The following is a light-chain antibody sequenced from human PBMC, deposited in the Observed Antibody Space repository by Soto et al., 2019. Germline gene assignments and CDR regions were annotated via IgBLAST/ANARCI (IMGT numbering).Light chain of an antibody. CDR2: GVS. Sequence: EIVLTHSPGTLSLSPGEGATLSCRASQSVSSTSLAWCQQKPGQAPRLLMYGVSSRATGIPDRFSGSGSGTDFTLTINRLEPEDFAVYFCQQYDSSVWTFGQGTKVDIK. V-gene: IGKV3-20*01. CDR1: QSVSSTS. CDR3: QQYDSSVWT. J-gene: IGKJ1*01.